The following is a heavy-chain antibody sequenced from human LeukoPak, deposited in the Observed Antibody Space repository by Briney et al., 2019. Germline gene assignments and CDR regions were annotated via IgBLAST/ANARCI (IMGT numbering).Heavy chain of an antibody. Sequence: GASVKVSCKASGFTFTGYYMHWVRQAPGQGLEWMGWINPNSGGTNYAQKFQGRVTMTRDTSISTAYMELSRLRSDDTAVYYCARDQRGSGWYRNWFDPWGQGTLVTVSS. J-gene: IGHJ5*02. D-gene: IGHD6-19*01. CDR1: GFTFTGYY. V-gene: IGHV1-2*02. CDR2: INPNSGGT. CDR3: ARDQRGSGWYRNWFDP.